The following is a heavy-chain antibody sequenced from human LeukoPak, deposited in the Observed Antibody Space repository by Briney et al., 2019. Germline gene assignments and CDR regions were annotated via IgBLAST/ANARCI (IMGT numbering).Heavy chain of an antibody. CDR2: FSHRGGS. V-gene: IGHV4-38-2*02. Sequence: SETPSLTCTVSGYSLSSGFFCDWIRQSPGKGLEWIGSFSHRGGSYHNPSLKSRVTISVDTSKNQFSLKLLSVTAADTAVYYCARAQDFSDSSGPNYLDFWGQGILVTVSS. CDR3: ARAQDFSDSSGPNYLDF. CDR1: GYSLSSGFF. D-gene: IGHD3-22*01. J-gene: IGHJ4*02.